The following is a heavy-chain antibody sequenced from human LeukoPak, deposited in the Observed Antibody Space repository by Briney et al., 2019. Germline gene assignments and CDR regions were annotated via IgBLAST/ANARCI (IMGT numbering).Heavy chain of an antibody. V-gene: IGHV3-30*03. CDR3: GGEMFDY. CDR2: ISYDGSNK. CDR1: GFTFSSYG. Sequence: HPGGSLRLSCAASGFTFSSYGMHWVRQAPGKGLEWVAVISYDGSNKYYADSVKGRFTISRDNSKNTLYLQMNSLRAEDTAVYYCGGEMFDYWGQGTLVTVSS. D-gene: IGHD2-21*01. J-gene: IGHJ4*02.